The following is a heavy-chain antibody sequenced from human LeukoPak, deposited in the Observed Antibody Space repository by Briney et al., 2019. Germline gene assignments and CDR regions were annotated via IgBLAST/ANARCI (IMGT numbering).Heavy chain of an antibody. CDR2: ISYDGSNK. V-gene: IGHV3-30-3*01. CDR1: GFTFSSYA. D-gene: IGHD6-6*01. CDR3: AREDSSSIGVAFDI. J-gene: IGHJ3*02. Sequence: PGGSLRLSCAASGFTFSSYAMHWVRQAPGKGLEWVAVISYDGSNKYYADSVKGRFTISRDNAKNSLYLQMNSLRAEDTAVYYCAREDSSSIGVAFDIWGQGTMVTVSS.